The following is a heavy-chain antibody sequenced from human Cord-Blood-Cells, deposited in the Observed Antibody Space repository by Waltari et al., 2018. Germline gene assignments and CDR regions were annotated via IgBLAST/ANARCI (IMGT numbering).Heavy chain of an antibody. V-gene: IGHV3-11*04. CDR1: VLTFSDYY. CDR3: ARPLGWDDAFDI. J-gene: IGHJ3*02. D-gene: IGHD1-26*01. CDR2: ISSSCSTI. Sequence: QVKLVESGGGLVTPGGTLRLSCSASVLTFSDYYMRWTCQAPGKGLEWVSYISSSCSTIYYAASVNGRFTISRDNAKNSLYLQMNSLRAEDTAVYYCARPLGWDDAFDIWGQGTMVTVSS.